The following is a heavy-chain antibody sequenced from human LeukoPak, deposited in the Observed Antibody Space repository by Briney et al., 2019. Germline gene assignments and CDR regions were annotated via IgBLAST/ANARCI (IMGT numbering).Heavy chain of an antibody. D-gene: IGHD1-20*01. CDR2: IGLASGFT. Sequence: GGSLRLSCAASGFTFSDYSMNWVRQAPGRGLEWLSYIGLASGFTSYADSVKGRFTISSDTARNSLYLHLNSLRAEDTAVYFCARDHNWAFDSWGQGTLVTVS. J-gene: IGHJ4*02. CDR1: GFTFSDYS. CDR3: ARDHNWAFDS. V-gene: IGHV3-21*05.